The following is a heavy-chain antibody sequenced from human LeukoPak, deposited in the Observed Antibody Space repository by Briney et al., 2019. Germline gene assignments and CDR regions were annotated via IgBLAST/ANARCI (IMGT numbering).Heavy chain of an antibody. CDR2: IYYSGST. J-gene: IGHJ5*02. Sequence: SETLSLTCTVSGGSISNYYWSWIRQPPGKGLEWIGYIYYSGSTNYNPSLKSRVTISVDTSKNQFSLKLSSVTAADTAVYYCARTIYYGDYDNWFDPWGQGTLVTVSS. D-gene: IGHD4-17*01. V-gene: IGHV4-59*01. CDR3: ARTIYYGDYDNWFDP. CDR1: GGSISNYY.